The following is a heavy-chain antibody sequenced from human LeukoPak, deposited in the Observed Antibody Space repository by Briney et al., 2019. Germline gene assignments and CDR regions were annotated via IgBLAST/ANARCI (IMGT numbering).Heavy chain of an antibody. J-gene: IGHJ4*02. CDR2: INHSGST. Sequence: SETLSLTCTVSGGSISSYYWSWIRQPPGKGLEWIGEINHSGSTNYNPSLKSRVTISVDTSKNQFSLKLSSVTAADTAVYYCARERRGRYYDSSGYVFDYWGQGTLVTVSS. V-gene: IGHV4-34*01. CDR1: GGSISSYY. D-gene: IGHD3-22*01. CDR3: ARERRGRYYDSSGYVFDY.